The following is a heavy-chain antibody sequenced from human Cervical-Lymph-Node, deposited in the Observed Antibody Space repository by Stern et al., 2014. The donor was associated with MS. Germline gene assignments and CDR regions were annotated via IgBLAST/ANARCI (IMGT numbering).Heavy chain of an antibody. CDR2: ITPLFGTT. J-gene: IGHJ4*02. CDR1: GDTFSSFD. Sequence: QMQLVQSVAEVKKPGSSMKVSCRASGDTFSSFDIIWVRQAPGQGLELLGGITPLFGTTNYAQKFQGRVTIIADESTSTAYLELNSLKSEDTAVYYCARHQGGIAANWGQGTLVTVSS. V-gene: IGHV1-69*01. D-gene: IGHD6-13*01. CDR3: ARHQGGIAAN.